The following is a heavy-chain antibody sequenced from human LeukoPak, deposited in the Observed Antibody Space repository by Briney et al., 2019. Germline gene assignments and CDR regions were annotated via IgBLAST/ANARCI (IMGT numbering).Heavy chain of an antibody. Sequence: ASVKVSCKVSGHTLTELSLHWVRQAPGKGLEWMGGFDPGDGKIIYAQEFQGRVTMTEDTSTETAYMEFNSLRSEDTAVYYCAADEWEQLLDYWGQGTLVTVSS. V-gene: IGHV1-24*01. J-gene: IGHJ4*02. CDR3: AADEWEQLLDY. CDR2: FDPGDGKI. D-gene: IGHD5-24*01. CDR1: GHTLTELS.